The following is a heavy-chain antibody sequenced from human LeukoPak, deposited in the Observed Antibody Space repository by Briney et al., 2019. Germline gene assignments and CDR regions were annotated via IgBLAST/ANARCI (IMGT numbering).Heavy chain of an antibody. V-gene: IGHV3-30*18. D-gene: IGHD3-3*01. Sequence: GRSLRLSCAASGFTFSSYGMHWVRQAPGKGLEWVAVISYDGSNKYYADSVKGRFTISRDNSKNTLYLQMNSLRAEDTAVYYCAKDSHAFYDFWSGQTGDWGQGTLVTVSS. CDR3: AKDSHAFYDFWSGQTGD. CDR2: ISYDGSNK. CDR1: GFTFSSYG. J-gene: IGHJ4*02.